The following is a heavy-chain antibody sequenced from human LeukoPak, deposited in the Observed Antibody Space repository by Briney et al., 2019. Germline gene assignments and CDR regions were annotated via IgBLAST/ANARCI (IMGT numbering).Heavy chain of an antibody. J-gene: IGHJ5*02. CDR3: ARGATTMVQGASFDP. Sequence: PSETLSLTCAVYGGSFSGYYWSWIRQPPGKGLEWIGEINHSGSTNYNPSLKSRVTISVDMSKNQFSLKLSSVTAADTAVYYCARGATTMVQGASFDPRGQGTLVTVSS. D-gene: IGHD3-10*01. CDR1: GGSFSGYY. CDR2: INHSGST. V-gene: IGHV4-34*01.